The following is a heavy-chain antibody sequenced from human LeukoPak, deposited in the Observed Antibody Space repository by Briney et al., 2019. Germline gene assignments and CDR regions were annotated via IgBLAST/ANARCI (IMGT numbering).Heavy chain of an antibody. CDR2: ISGSGAYT. J-gene: IGHJ4*02. CDR3: AKGRIAARTPSWDY. D-gene: IGHD6-6*01. Sequence: GGSLRLSCAASGFTFSSYAMSWVRQAPGKGLEWVSAISGSGAYTYYADSVRGRFTISRDNSKNTLYLQMNSLRAGDTAVYYCAKGRIAARTPSWDYWGQGTLVTVSS. V-gene: IGHV3-23*01. CDR1: GFTFSSYA.